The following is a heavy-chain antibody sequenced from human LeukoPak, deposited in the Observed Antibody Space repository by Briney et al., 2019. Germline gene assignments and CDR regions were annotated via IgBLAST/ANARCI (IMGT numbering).Heavy chain of an antibody. CDR1: GFTFSTYR. D-gene: IGHD3-22*01. CDR3: ARALDYYDSSGYNY. V-gene: IGHV3-21*01. CDR2: LSSSSDYI. Sequence: PGGSLTLSCAASGFTFSTYRVTWVRQAPGEGLEWVSSLSSSSDYIYYADSVKGRFTISRDNAKNSLYLQMNSLRAEDTAVYYCARALDYYDSSGYNYWGQGTLVTVSS. J-gene: IGHJ4*02.